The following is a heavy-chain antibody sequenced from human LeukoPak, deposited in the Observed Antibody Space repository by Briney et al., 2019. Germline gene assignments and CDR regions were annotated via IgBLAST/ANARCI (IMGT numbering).Heavy chain of an antibody. J-gene: IGHJ4*02. CDR3: ARGNYTSFDN. CDR1: GDSIFTNNVA. Sequence: SQTLSLTCAISGDSIFTNNVAWNWIRQSPSRGLEWLGRTYYRSKWSFDYAVSVKSRITINADTSKNQFSLQLSSVTTEDTAVYYCARGNYTSFDNWGQGTLVTVSS. V-gene: IGHV6-1*01. CDR2: TYYRSKWSF. D-gene: IGHD1-7*01.